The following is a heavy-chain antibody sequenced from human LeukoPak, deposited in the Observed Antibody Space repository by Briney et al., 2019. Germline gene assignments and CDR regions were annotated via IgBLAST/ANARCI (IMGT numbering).Heavy chain of an antibody. J-gene: IGHJ5*02. CDR2: ISYDGNNK. CDR1: GFTFSSYT. Sequence: GRSLRLSCAASGFTFSSYTMHWVRQAPGKGLEWVTVISYDGNNKYYADSVKGRFTISRDNSKNTLYLQMNSLRTEDTAVYYCARTGSLTMNWFDPWGQRTLVAVSS. V-gene: IGHV3-30*04. D-gene: IGHD1-14*01. CDR3: ARTGSLTMNWFDP.